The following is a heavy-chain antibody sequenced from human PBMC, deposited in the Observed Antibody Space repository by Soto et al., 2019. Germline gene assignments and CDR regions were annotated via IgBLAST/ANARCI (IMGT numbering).Heavy chain of an antibody. J-gene: IGHJ4*02. CDR3: ARDLRGFCTSGNCYGDFDY. D-gene: IGHD2-2*01. CDR1: GFAFSSYG. CDR2: ISSFNGT. Sequence: QGQLVQSGAEVKKSGAAVRVSCRASGFAFSSYGINWVRQAPGQGLEWMGWISSFNGTRYAQKFQGRVTMTTDTPTTTAYLELRGLKSDDTAVYSCARDLRGFCTSGNCYGDFDYWGQGALSTVSS. V-gene: IGHV1-18*01.